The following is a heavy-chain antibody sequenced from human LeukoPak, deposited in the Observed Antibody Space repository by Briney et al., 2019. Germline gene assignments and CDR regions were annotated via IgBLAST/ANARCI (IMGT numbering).Heavy chain of an antibody. Sequence: HPGGSLRLSCAASGFTFSTSAMTWVRQAPGKGLEWVSGISGSGATDYADSVKGRFTISRDNAKNSLYLQMNSLRAEDTAVYYCARAPMVRGVMHAFDIWGQGTMVTVSS. V-gene: IGHV3-23*01. D-gene: IGHD3-10*01. CDR3: ARAPMVRGVMHAFDI. CDR1: GFTFSTSA. J-gene: IGHJ3*02. CDR2: ISGSGAT.